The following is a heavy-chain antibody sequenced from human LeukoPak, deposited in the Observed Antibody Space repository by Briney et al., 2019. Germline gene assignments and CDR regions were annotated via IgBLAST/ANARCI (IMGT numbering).Heavy chain of an antibody. V-gene: IGHV3-23*01. Sequence: GGSLRLSCAASGFTFSSYAMSWVRQAPGKGLEWVSAISGSGGSTYYADSVKGRFTISRDNSKNTLYLQMNSLRAEDTAVYYCARARGAYSSGWYGYDAFDIWGQGTMVTVSS. J-gene: IGHJ3*02. CDR2: ISGSGGST. CDR3: ARARGAYSSGWYGYDAFDI. D-gene: IGHD6-19*01. CDR1: GFTFSSYA.